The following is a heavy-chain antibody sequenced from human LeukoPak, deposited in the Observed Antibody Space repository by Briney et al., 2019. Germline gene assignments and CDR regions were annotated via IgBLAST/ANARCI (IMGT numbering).Heavy chain of an antibody. CDR3: AKDGSSGDYYYFDY. CDR1: GFTFSSYA. V-gene: IGHV3-23*01. J-gene: IGHJ4*02. CDR2: ISGSGGST. D-gene: IGHD3-22*01. Sequence: GGSLRLSCAASGFTFSSYAMSWVRQAPGKGLEWVAAISGSGGSTYYAASVKGRFTISRDNSKNTLHLQMNSLRAEDTAVYYCAKDGSSGDYYYFDYWGQGSLVTVSS.